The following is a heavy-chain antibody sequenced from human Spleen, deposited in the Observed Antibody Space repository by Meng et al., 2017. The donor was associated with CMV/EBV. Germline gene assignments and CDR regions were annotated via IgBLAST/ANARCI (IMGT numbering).Heavy chain of an antibody. V-gene: IGHV3-23*01. D-gene: IGHD2-2*01. CDR3: ANGEYQGYYYYGMDV. Sequence: GESLKISCAASGFTFSSYAMSWVRQAPGKGLEWVSAISGSGGSTYYADSVKGRFTISRDNSKNTLYLQMNSLRAEDTAVYYCANGEYQGYYYYGMDVWGQGTTVTVSS. CDR1: GFTFSSYA. CDR2: ISGSGGST. J-gene: IGHJ6*02.